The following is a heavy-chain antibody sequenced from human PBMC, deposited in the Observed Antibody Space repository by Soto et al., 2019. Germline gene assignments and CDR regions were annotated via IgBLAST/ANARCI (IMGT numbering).Heavy chain of an antibody. CDR3: ARDSSNYAFDY. J-gene: IGHJ4*02. CDR2: IYYTGTT. D-gene: IGHD3-10*01. V-gene: IGHV4-59*01. CDR1: GGSLNNYY. Sequence: SETLSLTCTVSGGSLNNYYWIWIRLAPGKGLEWIGYIYYTGTTKYNASLKSRVTMSVDASNNEFSLKLTSMTAADTAIYYCARDSSNYAFDYWGQGTQVTVSS.